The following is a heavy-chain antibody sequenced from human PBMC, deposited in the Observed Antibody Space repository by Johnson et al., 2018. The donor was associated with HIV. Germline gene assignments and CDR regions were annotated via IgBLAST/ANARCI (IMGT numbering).Heavy chain of an antibody. CDR3: AKSPGKDHGGNSGGIDI. J-gene: IGHJ3*02. Sequence: VQLVESGGGLVKPGGSLRLSCAASGFTFSYYAMSWARQAPGKGLAWVSAISGSGGSTYYADSVKGRFTISRDNSGNTLYLQMNSLRVEDTAVYYCAKSPGKDHGGNSGGIDIWGQGTMVTVSA. CDR2: ISGSGGST. V-gene: IGHV3-23*04. D-gene: IGHD4-23*01. CDR1: GFTFSYYA.